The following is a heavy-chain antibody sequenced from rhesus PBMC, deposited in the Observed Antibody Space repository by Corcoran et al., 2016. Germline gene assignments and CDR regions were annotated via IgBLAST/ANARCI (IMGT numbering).Heavy chain of an antibody. D-gene: IGHD6-25*01. CDR1: GFTFSSYA. V-gene: IGHV3-72*01. Sequence: EVQLVESGGGLVQPGGSLRLPCAASGFTFSSYAMQRVHHAPGKGLVWVSAIGPGGDTYYAYAVQGRFTMSRDNVKNTLYFQINDLRAEDTAVYYCALLGGGGSWDDAFDFWGRGLRVTVSS. J-gene: IGHJ3*01. CDR2: IGPGGDT. CDR3: ALLGGGGSWDDAFDF.